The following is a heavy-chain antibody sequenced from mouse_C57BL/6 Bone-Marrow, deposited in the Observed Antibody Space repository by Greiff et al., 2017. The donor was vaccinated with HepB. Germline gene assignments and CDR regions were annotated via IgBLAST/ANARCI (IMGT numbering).Heavy chain of an antibody. CDR1: GFSFNTYA. CDR2: IRSKSNNYAT. Sequence: EVQVVESGGGLVQPKGSLKLSCAASGFSFNTYAMNWVRQAPGKGLEWVARIRSKSNNYATYYADSVKDRFTISSDDSESMLYLQMNNLKTEDTAMYYCVSSRYAMDYWGQGTSVTVSS. D-gene: IGHD1-1*01. V-gene: IGHV10-1*01. CDR3: VSSRYAMDY. J-gene: IGHJ4*01.